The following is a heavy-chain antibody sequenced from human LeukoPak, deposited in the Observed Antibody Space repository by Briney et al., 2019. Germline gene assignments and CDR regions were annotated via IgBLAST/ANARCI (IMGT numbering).Heavy chain of an antibody. CDR3: ARALAYDSSAHGY. D-gene: IGHD3-22*01. CDR1: GGTFSSYA. CDR2: IIPIFGTA. V-gene: IGHV1-69*05. J-gene: IGHJ4*02. Sequence: ASVKVSCKASGGTFSSYAISWVRQAPGQGLEWMGRIIPIFGTANYAQKFQGRVTTTTDESTSTAYMELSSLRSEDTAVYYCARALAYDSSAHGYWGQGTLVTVSS.